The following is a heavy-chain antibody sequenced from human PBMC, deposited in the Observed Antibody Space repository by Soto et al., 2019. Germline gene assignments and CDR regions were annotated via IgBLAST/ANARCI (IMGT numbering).Heavy chain of an antibody. D-gene: IGHD6-6*01. Sequence: QVQLVQSGAEVKKPGSSVKVSCKASGGTFSSYAISWVRQAPGQGLEWMGGIIPIFGTANYAQKFQGRVTITADESTSTAYMQLSSLRSEDTAVYYCARSNSSATASHYYYDGMDVWGQGTTVTVSS. CDR3: ARSNSSATASHYYYDGMDV. CDR2: IIPIFGTA. CDR1: GGTFSSYA. J-gene: IGHJ6*02. V-gene: IGHV1-69*01.